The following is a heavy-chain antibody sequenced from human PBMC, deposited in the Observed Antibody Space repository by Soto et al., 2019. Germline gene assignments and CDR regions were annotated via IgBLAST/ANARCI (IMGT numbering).Heavy chain of an antibody. V-gene: IGHV4-59*01. Sequence: SETLSLTCTVSGGSISSYYWSWIRQPPGKGLEWIGYIYYSGSTNYDPSLKSRVTISVDTSKNQFSLKLSSVTAADTAVYYCARLIAAAGSNYYYYYGMDVWGQGTTVTVSS. CDR3: ARLIAAAGSNYYYYYGMDV. D-gene: IGHD6-13*01. CDR1: GGSISSYY. J-gene: IGHJ6*02. CDR2: IYYSGST.